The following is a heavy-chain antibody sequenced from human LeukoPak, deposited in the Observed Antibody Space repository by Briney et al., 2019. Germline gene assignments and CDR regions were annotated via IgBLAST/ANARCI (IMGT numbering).Heavy chain of an antibody. V-gene: IGHV1-2*02. CDR1: GYTFTGYY. D-gene: IGHD3-22*01. J-gene: IGHJ5*02. CDR2: INPNSGGT. CDR3: ARGQYYYDSSGYYGGYNWFDP. Sequence: GASVKVSCKASGYTFTGYYMHWVRQAPGQGLEWMGWINPNSGGTNYAQKFQGRVTMTRDTSISTAYMELSRLRSDDTAVYYCARGQYYYDSSGYYGGYNWFDPWGQGTLVTVSS.